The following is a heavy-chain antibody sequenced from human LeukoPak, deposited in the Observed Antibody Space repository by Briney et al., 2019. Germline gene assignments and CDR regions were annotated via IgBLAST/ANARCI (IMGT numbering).Heavy chain of an antibody. CDR1: GFSLSTSGMC. D-gene: IGHD6-6*01. CDR2: IDWDDDK. V-gene: IGHV2-70*11. Sequence: ESGPTLVNPTQTLTLTRTFSGFSLSTSGMCVSWIRQPPGKALEWLARIDWDDDKYYSTSLKTSLAISKDTSKNQVLLTMTNMDPVDTATYYCARISDSSSGYFDYWGQGTLVTVSS. CDR3: ARISDSSSGYFDY. J-gene: IGHJ4*02.